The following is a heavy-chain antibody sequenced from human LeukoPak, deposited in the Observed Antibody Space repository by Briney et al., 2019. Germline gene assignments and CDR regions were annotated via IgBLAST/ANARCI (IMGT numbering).Heavy chain of an antibody. V-gene: IGHV3-21*01. CDR2: ITTTFYT. Sequence: PGGSLRLSCAAAGFTFSSYSFNWVRQVPGKGLEWDSSITTTFYTYYTDSVKGRFTISRDNAKTSLYLQMISLRAEATDVYYCATALANWYEDYWGPGTLVTVSS. CDR3: ATALANWYEDY. J-gene: IGHJ4*02. CDR1: GFTFSSYS. D-gene: IGHD6-13*01.